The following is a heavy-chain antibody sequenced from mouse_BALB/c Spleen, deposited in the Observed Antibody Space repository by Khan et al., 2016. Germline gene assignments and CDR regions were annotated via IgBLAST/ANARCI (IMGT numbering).Heavy chain of an antibody. CDR1: GYSITSDYA. CDR2: ITYSGTT. CDR3: GRHQLAEWYFDV. D-gene: IGHD4-1*02. J-gene: IGHJ1*01. V-gene: IGHV3-2*02. Sequence: EVQLQESGPGLVKPSQSLSLTCTVTGYSITSDYAWNWIRQFPGNKLECMGYITYSGTTSYNPSLKSRVSITRDTSKNQFFLQLNSVTPEDAAKDVCGRHQLAEWYFDVWSAWTTDTVSS.